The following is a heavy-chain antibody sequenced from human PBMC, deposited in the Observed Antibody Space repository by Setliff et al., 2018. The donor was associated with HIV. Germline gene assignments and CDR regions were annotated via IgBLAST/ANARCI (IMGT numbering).Heavy chain of an antibody. D-gene: IGHD6-19*01. CDR2: IKSKTDGGTT. CDR3: ARDHTDGWYHGEHAAFDL. V-gene: IGHV3-15*01. CDR1: GFTFSNAW. J-gene: IGHJ3*01. Sequence: PGGSLRLSCAASGFTFSNAWMSWVRQAPGKGLEWVGRIKSKTDGGTTDYAAPVKGRFTISRDDSKNTLYLQMNSLRAEDTSVYYCARDHTDGWYHGEHAAFDLWGQGTVVTVSS.